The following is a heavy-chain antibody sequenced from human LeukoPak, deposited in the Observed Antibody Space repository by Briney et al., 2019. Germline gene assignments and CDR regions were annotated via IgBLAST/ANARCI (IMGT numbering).Heavy chain of an antibody. D-gene: IGHD5-24*01. CDR2: ISSDGSNE. Sequence: PGRSLRLSCAASGFTFSSFGMHWVRQAPGKGLEWVAVISSDGSNENYADSLKGGFTISRDNSKNTLYLQMNSLRAEDTAVYYCAKEGGDGYKNYYFDYWGQGTLVTVSS. V-gene: IGHV3-30*18. CDR1: GFTFSSFG. CDR3: AKEGGDGYKNYYFDY. J-gene: IGHJ4*02.